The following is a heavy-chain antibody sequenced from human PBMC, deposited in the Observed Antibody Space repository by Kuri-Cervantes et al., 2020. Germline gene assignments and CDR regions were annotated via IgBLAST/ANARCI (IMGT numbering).Heavy chain of an antibody. V-gene: IGHV3-33*01. J-gene: IGHJ4*02. CDR2: IWYDGSNK. CDR3: ARDHNWAFDY. Sequence: LSLTCAASGFTFSSYGMHWVRQAPGKGLEWVAVIWYDGSNKYYADSVKGRCTISRDNSKNTLYLQMNSLRDEDTAVYYCARDHNWAFDYWGQGSLVTVSS. D-gene: IGHD1-20*01. CDR1: GFTFSSYG.